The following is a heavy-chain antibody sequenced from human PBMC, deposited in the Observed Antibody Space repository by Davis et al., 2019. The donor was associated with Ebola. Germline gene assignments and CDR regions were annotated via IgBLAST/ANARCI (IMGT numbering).Heavy chain of an antibody. Sequence: SETLSLTCTVSGGSISSSSHYWGWVRQPPGKGLEWIGCIYYSGSTYYTPSLKSRVTISVDTSKNQFSLRLSSVTAADTAVYYCARGRPILSWFQHWGQGTLVTVSS. V-gene: IGHV4-39*01. CDR1: GGSISSSSHY. CDR3: ARGRPILSWFQH. D-gene: IGHD2/OR15-2a*01. CDR2: IYYSGST. J-gene: IGHJ1*01.